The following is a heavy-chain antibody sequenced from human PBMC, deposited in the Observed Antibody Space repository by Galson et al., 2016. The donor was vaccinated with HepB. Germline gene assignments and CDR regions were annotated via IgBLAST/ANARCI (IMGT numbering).Heavy chain of an antibody. D-gene: IGHD4-17*01. V-gene: IGHV1-46*01. CDR3: AYDYGDYNFDY. CDR2: INPSGGST. J-gene: IGHJ4*02. CDR1: DYTFSGYG. Sequence: SVKVSCKASDYTFSGYGISWVRQAPGQGLEWMGIINPSGGSTNYAQKFQGRVTMTRDTSTSTVYMELSSLRSEDTAVYYCAYDYGDYNFDYWGQGTLVTVSS.